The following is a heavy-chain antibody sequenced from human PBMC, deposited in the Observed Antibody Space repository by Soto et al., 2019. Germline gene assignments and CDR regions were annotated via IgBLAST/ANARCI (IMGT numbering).Heavy chain of an antibody. CDR2: ISSSRSTI. CDR3: ARGGDILAAPDAFDI. CDR1: GFTCSTYG. V-gene: IGHV3-48*02. D-gene: IGHD3-9*01. Sequence: EVQLVESGGGLVQPGGSLRLSCAASGFTCSTYGMNWVRQAPGKGLEWVSYISSSRSTIYYADSVKGRFTISRDNAKKSLYLQMNSLRDEDTAVYYCARGGDILAAPDAFDIWGQGTMVTVSS. J-gene: IGHJ3*02.